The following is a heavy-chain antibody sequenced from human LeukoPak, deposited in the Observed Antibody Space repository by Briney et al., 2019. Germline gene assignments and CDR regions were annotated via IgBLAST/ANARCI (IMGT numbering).Heavy chain of an antibody. CDR1: GGSISSSSYY. CDR3: ARGSDFWSGYYSGWFDP. V-gene: IGHV4-39*07. CDR2: IYYSGST. J-gene: IGHJ5*02. Sequence: SETLSLTCTVSGGSISSSSYYWGWIRQPPGKGLEWIGSIYYSGSTYYNPSLKSRVTISVDTSKNQFSLKLSSVTAADTAVYYCARGSDFWSGYYSGWFDPWGQGTLVTVSS. D-gene: IGHD3-3*01.